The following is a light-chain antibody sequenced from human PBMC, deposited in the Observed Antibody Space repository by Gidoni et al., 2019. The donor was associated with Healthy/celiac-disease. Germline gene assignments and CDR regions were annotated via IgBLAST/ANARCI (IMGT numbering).Light chain of an antibody. V-gene: IGKV3-15*01. CDR1: QSVSSN. J-gene: IGKJ1*01. CDR2: AAS. Sequence: EIVMTQSPANLSVSPGERATLSCRASQSVSSNIAWYQQKPGQAPRLLICAASTRSTGIPASFSGSWSGTEFTLTLSSLPSEDFAVYYCQQYNNWWTFGQGTKVEIK. CDR3: QQYNNWWT.